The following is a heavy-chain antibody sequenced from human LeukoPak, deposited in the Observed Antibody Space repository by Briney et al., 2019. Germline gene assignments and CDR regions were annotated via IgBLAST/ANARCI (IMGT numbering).Heavy chain of an antibody. CDR3: ARESGIMVGDYYYYYMDV. CDR1: GFAFSTYD. CDR2: ISGGSTYI. D-gene: IGHD1-26*01. V-gene: IGHV3-21*01. J-gene: IGHJ6*03. Sequence: PGGSLRLSCTASGFAFSTYDMNWVRQAPGKGLEWVSSISGGSTYIYYIYSGKGRFTIYRENAKNSLYLQMESLSAEDTAVYYCARESGIMVGDYYYYYMDVWGIGTTVTVSS.